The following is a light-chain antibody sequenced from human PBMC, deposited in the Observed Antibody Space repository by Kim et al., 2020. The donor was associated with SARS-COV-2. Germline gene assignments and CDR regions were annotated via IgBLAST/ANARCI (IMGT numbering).Light chain of an antibody. J-gene: IGKJ3*01. CDR1: HRITSRC. CDR3: QQYKNAPHA. V-gene: IGKV3-20*01. CDR2: SAY. Sequence: RSSSPCHRITSRCFAWYQWSLGQAPTLLIYSAYSCATGIQSRFRGSGSGTDFTLTISRLEAEDFAIYFCQQYKNAPHAFGRGAKVGIK.